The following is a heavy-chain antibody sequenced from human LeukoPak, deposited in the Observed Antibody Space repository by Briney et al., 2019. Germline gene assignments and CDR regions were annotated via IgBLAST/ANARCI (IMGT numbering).Heavy chain of an antibody. CDR2: FDPEDGET. J-gene: IGHJ6*03. Sequence: ASVKVSCKVSGYTLTELSMHWVRQAPGKGLEWMGGFDPEDGETIYAQKFQGRVTMTEDTSTDTAYMELSSLRSEDTAVYYCATGRSYCSSTSCYNYYYMDVWGKGTTLTVSS. V-gene: IGHV1-24*01. D-gene: IGHD2-2*02. CDR1: GYTLTELS. CDR3: ATGRSYCSSTSCYNYYYMDV.